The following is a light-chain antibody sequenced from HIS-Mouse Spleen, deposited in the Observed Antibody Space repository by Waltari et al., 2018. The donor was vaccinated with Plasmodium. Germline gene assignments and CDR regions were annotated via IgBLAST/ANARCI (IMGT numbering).Light chain of an antibody. J-gene: IGLJ3*02. V-gene: IGLV2-23*01. CDR2: EGS. CDR3: SSYAGSSTGV. CDR1: SSDVGSYNL. Sequence: QSALTQPASVSGSPGQSIPISCTGTSSDVGSYNLVSWYQQHPGKATKLRIYEGSMRPSGVSKRFSGSTSGNTASLTISWLQAEDVADYYCSSYAGSSTGVFGGGTKLTV.